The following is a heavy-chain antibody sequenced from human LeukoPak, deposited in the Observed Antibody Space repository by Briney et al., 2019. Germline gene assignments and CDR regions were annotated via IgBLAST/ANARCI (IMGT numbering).Heavy chain of an antibody. CDR2: ISGSGGST. V-gene: IGHV3-23*01. Sequence: PGGSLRLSCAASGFTFSSYAMSWVRQAPGKGLEWVSAISGSGGSTYYADSVKGRFTISKDNSKNTLYLQMNSLRAEDTAVYYCAKVEGDGYNYDHWGQGTQVTVSS. CDR1: GFTFSSYA. J-gene: IGHJ5*02. CDR3: AKVEGDGYNYDH. D-gene: IGHD5-24*01.